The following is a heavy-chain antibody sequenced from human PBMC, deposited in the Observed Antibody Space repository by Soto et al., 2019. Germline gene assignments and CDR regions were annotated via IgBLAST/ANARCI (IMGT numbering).Heavy chain of an antibody. CDR2: IFTTGTT. CDR3: ARAGCTDPGCFEYFFDN. CDR1: GGSFRSYY. D-gene: IGHD3-9*01. V-gene: IGHV4-4*07. Sequence: SETLSLTCTVSGGSFRSYYWNWIRQPAGKGLEWLGRIFTTGTTNYSPSLKSRVSMSVDTSRNQFSLELRSVTAADTAVYYCARAGCTDPGCFEYFFDNWGQGILVTVSS. J-gene: IGHJ4*02.